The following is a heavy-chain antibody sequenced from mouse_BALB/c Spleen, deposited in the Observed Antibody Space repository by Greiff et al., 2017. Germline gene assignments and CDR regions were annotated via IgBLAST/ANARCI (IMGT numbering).Heavy chain of an antibody. CDR2: IWAGGST. V-gene: IGHV2-9*02. D-gene: IGHD2-14*01. CDR1: GFSLTSYG. J-gene: IGHJ3*01. Sequence: QVQLKQSGPGLVAPSQSLSITCTVSGFSLTSYGVHWVRQPPGKGLEWLGVIWAGGSTNYNSALMSRLSISKDNSKSQVFLKMSSLQTDDTAMYYCARDAYRYEAWFAYWGQGTLVTVSA. CDR3: ARDAYRYEAWFAY.